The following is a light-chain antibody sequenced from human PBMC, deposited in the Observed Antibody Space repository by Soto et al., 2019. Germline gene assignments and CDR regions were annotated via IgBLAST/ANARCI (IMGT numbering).Light chain of an antibody. Sequence: QSALTQPASVSGSPGQSITISCTGTSSDVGGYNYVSWYQQHPGKAPKLMIYEVTNRPSGVSNRFSGYKSGNTASLTISGLQAEDEADYYCSSYTSRSTLVFGTGTKVPV. CDR1: SSDVGGYNY. V-gene: IGLV2-14*01. CDR3: SSYTSRSTLV. J-gene: IGLJ1*01. CDR2: EVT.